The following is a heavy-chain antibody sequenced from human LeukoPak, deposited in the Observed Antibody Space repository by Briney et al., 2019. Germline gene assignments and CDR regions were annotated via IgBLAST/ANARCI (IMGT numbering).Heavy chain of an antibody. D-gene: IGHD1-26*01. CDR1: GDSISSGSYY. CDR2: IYYAGST. CDR3: AREGRGVPFDY. V-gene: IGHV4-39*07. J-gene: IGHJ4*02. Sequence: SETLSLTCTVSGDSISSGSYYWGWIRQPPGKGLEWIASIYYAGSTYYNPSLKSRVTMSVDTSKNQFSLKLSSVTAADAAVYYCAREGRGVPFDYWGQGTLVTVSS.